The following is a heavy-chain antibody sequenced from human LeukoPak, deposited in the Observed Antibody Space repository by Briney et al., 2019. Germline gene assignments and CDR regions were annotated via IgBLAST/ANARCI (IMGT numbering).Heavy chain of an antibody. J-gene: IGHJ4*02. D-gene: IGHD2-15*01. CDR2: VYYSGTT. CDR3: ARAGGYGGSLAY. CDR1: GASISTSAYY. Sequence: PSETLSLTCAVSGASISTSAYYWGWIRQPPGKGLQWIGSVYYSGTTYYNPSLQSRVTISVDTSKNQFSLKLSSVTAADTAVYYCARAGGYGGSLAYWGQGALVTVSS. V-gene: IGHV4-39*07.